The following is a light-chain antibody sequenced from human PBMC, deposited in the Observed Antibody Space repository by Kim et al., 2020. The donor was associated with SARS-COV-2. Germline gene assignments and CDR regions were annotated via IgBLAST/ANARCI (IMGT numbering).Light chain of an antibody. CDR2: EVN. CDR3: SSYAGSNNLV. V-gene: IGLV2-8*01. J-gene: IGLJ2*01. CDR1: SSDVGGYHY. Sequence: GQSVTLSCTGTSSDVGGYHYVSWYQQHPGKAPKLMIYEVNKRPSGVPDRFSGSKSGNTASLTVSGLQAEDEADYYCSSYAGSNNLVFGGGTQLTVL.